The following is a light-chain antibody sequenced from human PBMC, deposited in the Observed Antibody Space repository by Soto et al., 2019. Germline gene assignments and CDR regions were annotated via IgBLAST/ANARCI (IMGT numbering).Light chain of an antibody. V-gene: IGKV1-5*03. Sequence: DIQMTQSPSTLSASVGERVTITCRASQSISSWLAWCQQKPGNAPKLLIYNASSLETGVPSRFSGSGSGTEFTLTISRLQPDDFATYYCQEYDDYLFTFGPGTKLEIK. CDR3: QEYDDYLFT. CDR1: QSISSW. CDR2: NAS. J-gene: IGKJ2*01.